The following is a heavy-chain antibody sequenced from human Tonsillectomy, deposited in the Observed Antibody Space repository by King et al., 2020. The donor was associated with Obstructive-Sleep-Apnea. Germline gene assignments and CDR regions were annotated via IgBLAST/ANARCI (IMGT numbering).Heavy chain of an antibody. CDR2: IWSDGMNT. V-gene: IGHV3-33*06. J-gene: IGHJ6*02. CDR1: GFTFSRYG. Sequence: VQLVESGGGVVQPGRSLRLSFAASGFTFSRYGMHWFRQAPGKGREWVAVIWSDGMNTYYADSVKVRLTISRDNSKDTLYLQMNSLIAEDTAVYHCAKSGYFGSGTYYMSYYYGMDVWGQGTTVTVSS. CDR3: AKSGYFGSGTYYMSYYYGMDV. D-gene: IGHD3-10*01.